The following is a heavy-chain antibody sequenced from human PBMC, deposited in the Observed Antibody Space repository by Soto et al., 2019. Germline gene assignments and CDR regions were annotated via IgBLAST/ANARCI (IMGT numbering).Heavy chain of an antibody. CDR2: IKSESDGGTT. V-gene: IGHV3-15*07. J-gene: IGHJ4*02. CDR1: GFTFNDAW. CDR3: MTDRQYRPAY. D-gene: IGHD3-16*02. Sequence: GVSLRLSCAGSGFTFNDAWVNWVRQAPGKGLEWVGRIKSESDGGTTAYAAPVKGRFTISRDDSKNTVYLQMNSLRTEDTALYYCMTDRQYRPAYWGQGTQVTVSS.